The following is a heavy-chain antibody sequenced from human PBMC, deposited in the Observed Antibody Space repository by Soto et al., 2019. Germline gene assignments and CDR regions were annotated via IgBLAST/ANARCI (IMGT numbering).Heavy chain of an antibody. J-gene: IGHJ6*03. V-gene: IGHV3-33*01. CDR1: GFTFSSYG. CDR2: IWYDGSNK. D-gene: IGHD6-13*01. CDR3: ARDGIVAAGTLYYYYYYMDV. Sequence: GGSLRLSCAASGFTFSSYGMHWVRQAPGKGLEWVAVIWYDGSNKYYADSVKGRFTISRDNSKNTLYLQMNSLRAEDTAVYYCARDGIVAAGTLYYYYYYMDVWGKGTTVTVSS.